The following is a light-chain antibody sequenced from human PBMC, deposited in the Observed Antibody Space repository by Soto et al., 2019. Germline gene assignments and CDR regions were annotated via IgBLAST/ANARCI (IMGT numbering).Light chain of an antibody. CDR3: QQYYSYPQT. Sequence: DIQMTQSPPTLSASVGDRVTITSRASQSINRWLAWYQQKPGKAPKLLIYKASILETGVPSRFSGRGSGTEFTLTISSLQSEDFATYYCQQYYSYPQTFGQGTKVDIK. J-gene: IGKJ1*01. V-gene: IGKV1-5*03. CDR2: KAS. CDR1: QSINRW.